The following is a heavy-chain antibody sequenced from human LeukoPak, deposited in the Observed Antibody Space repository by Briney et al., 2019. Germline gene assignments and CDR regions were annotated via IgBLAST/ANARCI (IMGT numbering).Heavy chain of an antibody. CDR2: ISYDGSNK. V-gene: IGHV3-30-3*01. J-gene: IGHJ4*02. CDR3: AKDPRYYYDSRGYYYGVDY. CDR1: GFTFSSYA. D-gene: IGHD3-22*01. Sequence: GGSLRLSCAASGFTFSSYAMHWVRQAPGKGLEWVAVISYDGSNKYYADSVKGRFTISRDNSKNTLYLQMNSLRADDTAVYYCAKDPRYYYDSRGYYYGVDYWGQGTLVTVSS.